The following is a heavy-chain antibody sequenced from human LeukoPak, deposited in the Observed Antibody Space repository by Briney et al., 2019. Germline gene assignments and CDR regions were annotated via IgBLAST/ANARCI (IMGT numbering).Heavy chain of an antibody. CDR3: AILGGPDSSGWYVVDY. D-gene: IGHD6-19*01. CDR2: ISAYNGNT. J-gene: IGHJ4*02. Sequence: ASVKVSCKASGYTFTSYGISWVRQAPGQGLEWMGWISAYNGNTNYAQKLQGRVTMTTDTSTSTAYMELRSLRSDDTAVYNCAILGGPDSSGWYVVDYWGQGTLVTVSS. V-gene: IGHV1-18*04. CDR1: GYTFTSYG.